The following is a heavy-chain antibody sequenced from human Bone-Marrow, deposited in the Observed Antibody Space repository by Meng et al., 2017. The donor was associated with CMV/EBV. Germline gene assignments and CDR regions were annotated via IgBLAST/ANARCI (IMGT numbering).Heavy chain of an antibody. J-gene: IGHJ4*02. CDR3: ARERRITIFGVVIPYYYFDY. V-gene: IGHV3-66*02. CDR1: GFTVSSNY. CDR2: IYSGGST. Sequence: GGSLRLSCAASGFTVSSNYMSWVRQAPGKGLEWVSVIYSGGSTYYADSVKGRLTISRDNSKNTLYLQMNSLRAEDTAVYYCARERRITIFGVVIPYYYFDYWGQGTLVTVSS. D-gene: IGHD3-3*01.